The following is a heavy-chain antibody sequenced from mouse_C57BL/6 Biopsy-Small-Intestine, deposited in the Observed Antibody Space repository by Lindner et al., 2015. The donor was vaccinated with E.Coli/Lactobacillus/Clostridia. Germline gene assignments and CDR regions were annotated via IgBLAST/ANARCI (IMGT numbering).Heavy chain of an antibody. CDR1: GFSLTSYG. CDR2: IWGDGGT. Sequence: VQLQESGPGLVAPSQSLSITCTVSGFSLTSYGVSWVRQPPGEGLGWLGVIWGDGGTHYHSALISRLSISKDNSKSQVFLKLNSLQTDDTATYYCAREVLPMDYWGQGISVTVSS. V-gene: IGHV2-3*01. J-gene: IGHJ4*01. D-gene: IGHD1-1*01. CDR3: AREVLPMDY.